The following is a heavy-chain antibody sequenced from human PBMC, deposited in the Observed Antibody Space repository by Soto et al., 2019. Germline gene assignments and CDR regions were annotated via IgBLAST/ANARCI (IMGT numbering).Heavy chain of an antibody. CDR2: IRKKVNSYTT. V-gene: IGHV3-72*01. J-gene: IGHJ4*02. CDR3: ARCDNSGCSRLDY. D-gene: IGHD3-22*01. CDR1: GFTFSDHY. Sequence: GGSLRLSCAASGFTFSDHYMDWVRQAPGKGLEWVGRIRKKVNSYTTEYAASVKGRFTISRDDSKNSLYLQMNSLKTEDTAVYYCARCDNSGCSRLDYWGQGTPVTVSS.